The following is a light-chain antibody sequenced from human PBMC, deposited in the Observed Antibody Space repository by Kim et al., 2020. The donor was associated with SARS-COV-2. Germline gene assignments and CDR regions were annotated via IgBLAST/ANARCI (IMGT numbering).Light chain of an antibody. Sequence: ALGQTARITCGGHHIGSKNVHWCQQKPGQAPVVVIYRDNTRPSGIPERFSGSNSGNTATLTISRVQAGDEADYYCQVWDRSTASYVFGNGTKVTVL. CDR3: QVWDRSTASYV. CDR1: HIGSKN. V-gene: IGLV3-9*01. CDR2: RDN. J-gene: IGLJ1*01.